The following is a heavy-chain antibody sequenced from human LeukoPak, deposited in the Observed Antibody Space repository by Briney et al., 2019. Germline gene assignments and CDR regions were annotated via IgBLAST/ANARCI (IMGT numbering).Heavy chain of an antibody. CDR2: IYYSGSA. CDR3: ARDRSYGPFDY. J-gene: IGHJ4*02. Sequence: PSETLSLTCTVSGGSISSGDYYWSWIRQPPGKGLEWIGYIYYSGSAYYNPSLKSRLTISVDTSKNQFSLKLSSVTAADTAVYYCARDRSYGPFDYWGQGTLVTVSS. CDR1: GGSISSGDYY. D-gene: IGHD5-18*01. V-gene: IGHV4-30-4*01.